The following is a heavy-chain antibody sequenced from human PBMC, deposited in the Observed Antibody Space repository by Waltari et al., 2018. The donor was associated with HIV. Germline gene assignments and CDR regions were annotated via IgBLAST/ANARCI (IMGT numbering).Heavy chain of an antibody. CDR3: AKDLWDLTVIRGAFWFDP. J-gene: IGHJ5*02. D-gene: IGHD1-20*01. Sequence: EVRLFESGGVLVQPGGSLRLSLAAPGLGFGSYAMTCGLQAPGKGLQWVSTISSNGITAYHADSVKGRFTISRDNSKNTLSLQMKSLRVEDTALYFCAKDLWDLTVIRGAFWFDPWGQGTLVTVSS. V-gene: IGHV3-23*01. CDR1: GLGFGSYA. CDR2: ISSNGITA.